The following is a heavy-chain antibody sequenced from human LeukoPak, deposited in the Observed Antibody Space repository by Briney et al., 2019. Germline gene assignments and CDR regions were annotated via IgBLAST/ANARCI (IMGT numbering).Heavy chain of an antibody. V-gene: IGHV4-59*08. J-gene: IGHJ5*02. Sequence: PSETLSLTCTVSGGSISSYYWSWIRQPPGKGLEWIGYIYYSGSTYYNPSLKSRVTISVDTSENQFSLKLSSVTAADTAVYYCARVTRRYCSSTSCYRDWFDPWGQGTLVTVSS. D-gene: IGHD2-2*01. CDR3: ARVTRRYCSSTSCYRDWFDP. CDR1: GGSISSYY. CDR2: IYYSGST.